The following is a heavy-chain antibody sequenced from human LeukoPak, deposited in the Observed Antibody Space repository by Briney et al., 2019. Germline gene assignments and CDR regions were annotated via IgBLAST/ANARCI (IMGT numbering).Heavy chain of an antibody. D-gene: IGHD5-18*01. CDR2: VNSDGSST. CDR1: VFTFSSHW. V-gene: IGHV3-74*01. J-gene: IGHJ4*02. Sequence: GVSLRLSRAACVFTFSSHWMHWVRHAPGKGLVWVSCVNSDGSSTSYADSAKGRFTISRDNAKNTLDLQVNSLRAEDTAVYYCASDTGDRALGIDYWGQGTLVTVSS. CDR3: ASDTGDRALGIDY.